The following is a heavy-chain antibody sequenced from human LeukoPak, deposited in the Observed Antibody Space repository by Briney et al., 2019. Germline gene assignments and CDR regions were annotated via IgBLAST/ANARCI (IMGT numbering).Heavy chain of an antibody. CDR2: IIPILGIA. D-gene: IGHD5-12*01. CDR3: ASPRLRSGYGPKYYGMDV. CDR1: GGTFSSYA. J-gene: IGHJ6*02. V-gene: IGHV1-69*04. Sequence: SVKVSCKASGGTFSSYAISWVRQAPGQGLEWMGRIIPILGIANYAQKFQGRVTITADKSTSTAYMELSSLRSEDTAVYYCASPRLRSGYGPKYYGMDVWGQGTTVTVSS.